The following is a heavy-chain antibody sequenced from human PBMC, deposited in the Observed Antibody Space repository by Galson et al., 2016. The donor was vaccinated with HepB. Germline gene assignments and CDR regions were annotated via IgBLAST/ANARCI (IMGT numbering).Heavy chain of an antibody. CDR3: ASHGIYNFFDGMDV. D-gene: IGHD5-12*01. J-gene: IGHJ6*02. CDR1: GGSISRSGSY. V-gene: IGHV4-39*01. CDR2: IYYSGNT. Sequence: SETLSLTCTVSGGSISRSGSYWGRIRQPPGKGLEWIGTIYYSGNTYYSPSLKSRLTISVDTPKNQFSLRLSSVTAADTAVYYCASHGIYNFFDGMDVWGQGTTVTVSS.